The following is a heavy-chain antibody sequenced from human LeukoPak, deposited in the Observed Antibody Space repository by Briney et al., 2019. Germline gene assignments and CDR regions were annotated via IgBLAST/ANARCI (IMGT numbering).Heavy chain of an antibody. V-gene: IGHV4-4*08. D-gene: IGHD6-13*01. Sequence: SATLSLTCAVSGGSISQYYWSWLRQAPGKGLEWIGYIHASGTTTYNPSLKSRVTMSVDTSNNQFSLTLTTVTEADTAVYYCARGRGSSWYYFDSWGQGTLVTVSS. CDR2: IHASGTT. CDR3: ARGRGSSWYYFDS. J-gene: IGHJ4*02. CDR1: GGSISQYY.